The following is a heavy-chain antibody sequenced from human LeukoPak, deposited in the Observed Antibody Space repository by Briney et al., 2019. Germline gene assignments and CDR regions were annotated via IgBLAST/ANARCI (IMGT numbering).Heavy chain of an antibody. D-gene: IGHD6-19*01. CDR1: GFTLSSYG. V-gene: IGHV3-30*03. CDR3: VVPGYGSGWYWIDY. J-gene: IGHJ4*02. Sequence: GRSLRLSCAASGFTLSSYGMHWVRQAPGKGLEWVAVISYDGSNKYYADSVKGRFTISRDNSKNTLYLQMNSLIAEDTAVYYCVVPGYGSGWYWIDYWGQGTLVTVSS. CDR2: ISYDGSNK.